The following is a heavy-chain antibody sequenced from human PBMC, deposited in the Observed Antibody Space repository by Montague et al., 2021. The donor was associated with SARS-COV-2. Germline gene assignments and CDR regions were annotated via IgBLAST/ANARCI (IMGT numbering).Heavy chain of an antibody. D-gene: IGHD3-16*02. CDR3: ARAGRRSYPFYYYYGMDV. Sequence: SETLSLTCTVPGGSISSYCWSWIRQPPGKGLEWIGRIYNSESTTYNPSLKSRVTISVDTSKNQISLKLSSVIAADTAVYYCARAGRRSYPFYYYYGMDVWGQGTTVTVSS. CDR1: GGSISSYC. CDR2: IYNSEST. J-gene: IGHJ6*02. V-gene: IGHV4-59*08.